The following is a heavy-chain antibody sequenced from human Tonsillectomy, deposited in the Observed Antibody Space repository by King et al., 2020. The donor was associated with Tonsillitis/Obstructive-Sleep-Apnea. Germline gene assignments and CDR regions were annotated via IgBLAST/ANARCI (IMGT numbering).Heavy chain of an antibody. CDR3: TTKVVVVPDYYYYYYMDV. J-gene: IGHJ6*03. V-gene: IGHV3-15*01. D-gene: IGHD2-2*01. CDR2: IKSKTDGGTT. Sequence: VQLVESGGGLVKPGGSLRLSCAASGFTFSNAWMSWVRQAPGKGLEWVGRIKSKTDGGTTDYAAPVKGRSTISRDDSKNTLYLQMNSLKTEDTAVYYCTTKVVVVPDYYYYYYMDVWGKGTTVTVSS. CDR1: GFTFSNAW.